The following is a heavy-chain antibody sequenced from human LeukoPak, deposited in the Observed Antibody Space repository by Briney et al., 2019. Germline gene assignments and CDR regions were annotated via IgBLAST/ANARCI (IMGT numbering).Heavy chain of an antibody. D-gene: IGHD5-18*01. Sequence: GGSLRLSCAASGFTFSAYGMQWVRQAPGKGLEWVAVISKTGGTKYYADSVKGRFTVSRDNAGNTLYLQMNSLRPEDTAVYYCAKEVGYNYAPLDYWGLGTLVTVSS. V-gene: IGHV3-30*18. CDR3: AKEVGYNYAPLDY. CDR2: ISKTGGTK. CDR1: GFTFSAYG. J-gene: IGHJ4*02.